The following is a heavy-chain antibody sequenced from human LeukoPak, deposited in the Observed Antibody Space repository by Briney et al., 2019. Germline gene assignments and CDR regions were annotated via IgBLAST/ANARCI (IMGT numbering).Heavy chain of an antibody. CDR3: ARELAHNWSYGYYFDS. CDR2: ISSSSYI. CDR1: GFTFSSYS. V-gene: IGHV3-21*01. J-gene: IGHJ4*02. Sequence: KPGGSLRLSCAASGFTFSSYSMNWVRQAPGKGLEWVSSISSSSYIYYADSVKGRFTISRDNAKNSLYLQMNSLRAEDTAVYNCARELAHNWSYGYYFDSWGQGTLVTVSS. D-gene: IGHD1-7*01.